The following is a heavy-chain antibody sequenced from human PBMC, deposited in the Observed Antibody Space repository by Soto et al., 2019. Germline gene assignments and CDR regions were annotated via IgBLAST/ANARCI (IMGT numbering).Heavy chain of an antibody. D-gene: IGHD6-13*01. V-gene: IGHV3-23*01. Sequence: GGSPRLSCAASGFTFSSYAMSWVRQAPGKGLEWVSAISGSGGSTYYADSVKGRFTISRDNSKNTLYLQMNSLRAEDTAVYYCAKCKYFRKSAAGGRFMDVWGRGTTVTGS. CDR2: ISGSGGST. CDR1: GFTFSSYA. J-gene: IGHJ6*02. CDR3: AKCKYFRKSAAGGRFMDV.